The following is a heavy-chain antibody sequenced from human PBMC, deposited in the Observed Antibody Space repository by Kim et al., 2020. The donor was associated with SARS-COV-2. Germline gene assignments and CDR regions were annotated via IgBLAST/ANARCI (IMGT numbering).Heavy chain of an antibody. Sequence: GGSLRLSCAASGFTFSSYAMHWVRQAPGKGLEWVAVISYDGSNKYYADSVKGRFTISRDNSKNTLYLQMNSLRAEDTAVYYCARDFFRLNAPGIYYYYYGMLVWREGPTVTLPS. CDR3: ARDFFRLNAPGIYYYYYGMLV. D-gene: IGHD2-2*01. V-gene: IGHV3-30-3*01. CDR1: GFTFSSYA. CDR2: ISYDGSNK. J-gene: IGHJ6*01.